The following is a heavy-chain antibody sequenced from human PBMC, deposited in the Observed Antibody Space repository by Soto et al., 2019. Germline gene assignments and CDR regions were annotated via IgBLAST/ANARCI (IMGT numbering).Heavy chain of an antibody. Sequence: PSEILSLTCTVSGGSISSSSYYWGWIRQPPGKGLEWIGSIYYSGSTYYNPSLKSRVTISVDTSKNQFSLKLSSVTAADTAVYYCARRKSSYCSSTSCYRAHFDYWGQGTLVTVSS. CDR1: GGSISSSSYY. CDR2: IYYSGST. D-gene: IGHD2-2*01. J-gene: IGHJ4*02. CDR3: ARRKSSYCSSTSCYRAHFDY. V-gene: IGHV4-39*01.